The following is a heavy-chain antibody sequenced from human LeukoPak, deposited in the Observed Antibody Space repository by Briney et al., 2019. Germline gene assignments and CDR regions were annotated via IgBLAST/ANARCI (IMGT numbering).Heavy chain of an antibody. D-gene: IGHD2-15*01. V-gene: IGHV1-46*03. Sequence: ASVKVSCKASGYTFTSYYMHWVRQAPGQGLEWMGIINPSGGSTSYAQKLQGRVTMTRDTSTSTVYMELSSLRSEDTAVYYCARDEIPSYCSGGSCYSAGYFDYWGQGTLVTVSS. CDR2: INPSGGST. CDR3: ARDEIPSYCSGGSCYSAGYFDY. CDR1: GYTFTSYY. J-gene: IGHJ4*02.